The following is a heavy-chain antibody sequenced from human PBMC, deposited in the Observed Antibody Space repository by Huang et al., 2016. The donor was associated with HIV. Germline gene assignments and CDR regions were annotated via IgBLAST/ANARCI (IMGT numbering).Heavy chain of an antibody. CDR2: ISGSGSST. J-gene: IGHJ4*02. CDR3: AKGSERSLTGPKYQYYFDY. D-gene: IGHD3-3*01. CDR1: IFTFSTFA. V-gene: IGHV3-23*01. Sequence: EVQLLESGGGLVQPGGSLRLSCAASIFTFSTFAMSWVRQAPGKGLEWVSGISGSGSSTYYADSVKGRFTISRDNSRNTLYLQMKSLRVEDTAIYYCAKGSERSLTGPKYQYYFDYWGQGTLVTVSS.